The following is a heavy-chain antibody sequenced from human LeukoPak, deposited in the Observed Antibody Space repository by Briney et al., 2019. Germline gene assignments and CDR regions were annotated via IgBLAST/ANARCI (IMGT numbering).Heavy chain of an antibody. CDR1: GFTFSSYW. CDR3: ASGLSGYDWENWFDP. J-gene: IGHJ5*02. V-gene: IGHV3-7*01. CDR2: IKQDGSEK. D-gene: IGHD5-12*01. Sequence: GGSLRLSCAASGFTFSSYWMSWVRQAPGKGLEWVANIKQDGSEKYYVDSVKGRFTISRDNAKNSLYLQMNSLRAEDTAVYYCASGLSGYDWENWFDPWGQGTLVTVSS.